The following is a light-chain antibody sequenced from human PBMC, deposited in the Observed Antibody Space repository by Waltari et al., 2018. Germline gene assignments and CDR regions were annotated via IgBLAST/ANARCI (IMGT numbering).Light chain of an antibody. CDR1: GPNLGAGYD. J-gene: IGLJ2*01. CDR3: QSYDTSLSVV. CDR2: GTS. Sequence: HSVLTLPPSVSGAPGQRVSISCTGTGPNLGAGYDVHWYQQPPGKAPRLLIHGTSSRPPGVPDRFFGSQSGTSASLAITGLQAEDEADYYCQSYDTSLSVVFGGGTKLTVL. V-gene: IGLV1-40*01.